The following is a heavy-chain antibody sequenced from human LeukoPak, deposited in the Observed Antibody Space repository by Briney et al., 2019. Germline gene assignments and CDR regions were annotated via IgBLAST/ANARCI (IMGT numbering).Heavy chain of an antibody. CDR2: MNPNSGNT. Sequence: ASVTVSCKASGYTFTSYDINWVRQATGEGGEWMGWMNPNSGNTRYPQKFQGRVTMTRNTSISTAYMELSSLRSGDTAVYYCARGGYLGYCSGGSCQADYWVQGTLVTVSS. CDR3: ARGGYLGYCSGGSCQADY. CDR1: GYTFTSYD. J-gene: IGHJ4*02. D-gene: IGHD2-15*01. V-gene: IGHV1-8*01.